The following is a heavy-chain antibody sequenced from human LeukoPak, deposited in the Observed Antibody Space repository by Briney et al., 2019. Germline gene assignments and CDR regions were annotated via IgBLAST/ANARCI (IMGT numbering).Heavy chain of an antibody. CDR3: ARAEGIAAPFDY. CDR1: GFTISSNY. Sequence: GGSLRLSCAASGFTISSNYMSWVRQAPGKGLEWVSVIYSGGSTYYADSVKGRFTISRDNSKNTLYLQMNSLRAEDTAVYYCARAEGIAAPFDYWGQGTLVTVSS. D-gene: IGHD6-13*01. J-gene: IGHJ4*02. V-gene: IGHV3-66*01. CDR2: IYSGGST.